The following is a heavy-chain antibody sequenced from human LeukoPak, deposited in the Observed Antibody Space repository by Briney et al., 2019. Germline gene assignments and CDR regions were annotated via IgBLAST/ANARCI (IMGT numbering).Heavy chain of an antibody. D-gene: IGHD3-3*01. V-gene: IGHV3-21*01. J-gene: IGHJ6*02. CDR1: GFTFSSYS. Sequence: GGSLRLSCAASGFTFSSYSMNWVRQAPGKGLEWVSPISSSSSYIYYADSVKGRFTISRDNAKNSLYLQMNSLRAEDTAVYYCAREERFLEWSYYYGMDVWGQGTTVTVSS. CDR2: ISSSSSYI. CDR3: AREERFLEWSYYYGMDV.